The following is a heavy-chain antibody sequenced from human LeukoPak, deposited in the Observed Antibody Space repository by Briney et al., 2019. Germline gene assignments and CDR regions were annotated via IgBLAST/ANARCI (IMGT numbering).Heavy chain of an antibody. J-gene: IGHJ1*01. CDR3: AXXXXXXXXXX. Sequence: PGGSLRLSCAPSGFTFSSYSMNWVRQAPGKGLEWVSSISSSSSYIYYADSVKGRFTISRDNAKNSLYLQMNSLRGEDTAVYYCAXXXXXXXXXXWGQGTLVTVSS. V-gene: IGHV3-21*01. CDR2: ISSSSSYI. CDR1: GFTFSSYS.